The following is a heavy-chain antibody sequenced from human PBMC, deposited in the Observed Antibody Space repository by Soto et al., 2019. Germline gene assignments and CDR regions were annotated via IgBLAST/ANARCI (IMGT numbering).Heavy chain of an antibody. D-gene: IGHD6-19*01. CDR2: IKQDGSEK. V-gene: IGHV3-7*01. Sequence: GGSLRLSCAASGFTFSSYWMSWVRQAPGKGLEWVANIKQDGSEKYYVDSVKGRFTISRDNAKNSLYLQMNSLRAEDTAVYYCARSPHSSGLVLNWFDPWGQGTLVTVSS. CDR3: ARSPHSSGLVLNWFDP. CDR1: GFTFSSYW. J-gene: IGHJ5*02.